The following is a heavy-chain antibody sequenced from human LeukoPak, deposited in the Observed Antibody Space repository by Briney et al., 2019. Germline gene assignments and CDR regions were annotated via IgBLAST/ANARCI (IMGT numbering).Heavy chain of an antibody. D-gene: IGHD6-13*01. CDR2: ISGSGGST. J-gene: IGHJ3*02. CDR1: GFTFSSYA. CDR3: ARDRIAAGSRDAFDI. V-gene: IGHV3-23*01. Sequence: GGSLRLSCAASGFTFSSYAMSWVRQAPGKGLEWVSAISGSGGSTYYADSVKGRFTISRDNSKNTLYLQMNSLRAEDTAVYYCARDRIAAGSRDAFDIWGQGTMVTVSS.